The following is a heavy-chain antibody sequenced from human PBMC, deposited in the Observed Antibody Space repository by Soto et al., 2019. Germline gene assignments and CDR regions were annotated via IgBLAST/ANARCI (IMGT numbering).Heavy chain of an antibody. J-gene: IGHJ5*02. V-gene: IGHV3-13*01. CDR1: GFTFSSYD. Sequence: QTGGSLRLSCAASGFTFSSYDMHWVRQATGKGLEWVSAIGTAGDTYYPGSVKGRFTISRENAKNSLYLQMNSLRAGDTAVYYCARGAGVGTTVTENWFDPWGRGTLVT. CDR2: IGTAGDT. D-gene: IGHD4-17*01. CDR3: ARGAGVGTTVTENWFDP.